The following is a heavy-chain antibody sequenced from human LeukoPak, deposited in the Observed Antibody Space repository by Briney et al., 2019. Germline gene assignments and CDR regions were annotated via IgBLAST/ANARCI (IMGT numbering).Heavy chain of an antibody. CDR1: GSTFSNYG. V-gene: IGHV3-30*18. J-gene: IGHJ4*02. CDR3: AKDQIQLWLGSVDY. Sequence: QPGGSLRLSCAASGSTFSNYGMHWVRQAPGKGLEWVAVISYDGSNKYYADSVKGRFTISRDNSKNTLYLQMNSLRAEDTAVYYCAKDQIQLWLGSVDYWGQGTLVTVSS. D-gene: IGHD5-18*01. CDR2: ISYDGSNK.